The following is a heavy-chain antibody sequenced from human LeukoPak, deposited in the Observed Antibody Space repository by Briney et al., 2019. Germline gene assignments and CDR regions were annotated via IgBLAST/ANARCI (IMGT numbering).Heavy chain of an antibody. J-gene: IGHJ4*02. Sequence: GGSLRLSCVASGFPFSNFGMSWVRQAPGGGGEWGSSIFGSPDRTHYAGSVKGRFTISRDNSKNTLYLQMTSLRADDTAVYYCAKDTVAASSWGQGTLVTVSS. CDR1: GFPFSNFG. CDR2: IFGSPDRT. V-gene: IGHV3-23*01. D-gene: IGHD1-26*01. CDR3: AKDTVAASS.